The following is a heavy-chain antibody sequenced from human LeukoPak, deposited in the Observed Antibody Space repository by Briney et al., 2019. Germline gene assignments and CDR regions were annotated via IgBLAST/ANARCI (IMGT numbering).Heavy chain of an antibody. D-gene: IGHD1-1*01. V-gene: IGHV4-34*09. J-gene: IGHJ5*02. Sequence: SETLSLTCAVYGGSFSGYYWSWIRQPPGKGLEWIGVINHSGSTNYNPSLKSRVTISVDTSKNQFSLKLSSVTAAGTAVYYCARQRADTTNWFDPWGQGTLVTVSS. CDR1: GGSFSGYY. CDR2: INHSGST. CDR3: ARQRADTTNWFDP.